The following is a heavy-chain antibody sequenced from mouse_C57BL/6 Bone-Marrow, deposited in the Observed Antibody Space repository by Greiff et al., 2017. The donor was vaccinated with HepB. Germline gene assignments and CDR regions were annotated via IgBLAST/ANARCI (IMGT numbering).Heavy chain of an antibody. CDR2: ISYDGSN. D-gene: IGHD1-1*01. Sequence: EVQRVESGPGLMKPSQSLSLTCSVPGYSITSGYYWDWIRQFPGNKLEWMGYISYDGSNNYNPSLKNRISITRDTSKNQFFLKLNSVTTEDTATYYCASYYYGSSPDYWGQGTTLTVSS. J-gene: IGHJ2*01. CDR1: GYSITSGYY. V-gene: IGHV3-6*01. CDR3: ASYYYGSSPDY.